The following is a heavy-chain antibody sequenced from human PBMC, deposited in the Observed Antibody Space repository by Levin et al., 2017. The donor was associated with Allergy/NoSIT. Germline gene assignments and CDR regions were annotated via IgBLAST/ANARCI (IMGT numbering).Heavy chain of an antibody. CDR1: GFTFGDYA. CDR3: AKGLNWGSPNTFDY. V-gene: IGHV3-9*01. CDR2: INWNRDKI. Sequence: SCAASGFTFGDYAIHWVRQAPGKGLEWVSGINWNRDKIGYADSVRARFTISRDNAKNSLYLQMNSLGPEDTALYYCAKGLNWGSPNTFDYWGQGTLVTVSS. D-gene: IGHD7-27*01. J-gene: IGHJ4*02.